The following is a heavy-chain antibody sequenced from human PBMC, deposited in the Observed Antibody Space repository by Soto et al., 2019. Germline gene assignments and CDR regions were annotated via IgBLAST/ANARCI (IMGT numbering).Heavy chain of an antibody. CDR3: ATDLGYGLVSAFDI. V-gene: IGHV1-24*01. CDR2: FGPEDGET. J-gene: IGHJ3*02. Sequence: ASVKVSCKVSGYTLTELSVHWVRQSPGKGLEWMGGFGPEDGETIYAQKFQGRVTMTEDTSTDTAYMELSSLRSEDTAVYYCATDLGYGLVSAFDICGQGTMVTVSS. CDR1: GYTLTELS. D-gene: IGHD5-18*01.